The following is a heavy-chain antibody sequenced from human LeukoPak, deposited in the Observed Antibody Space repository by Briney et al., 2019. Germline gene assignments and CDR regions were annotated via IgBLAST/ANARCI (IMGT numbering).Heavy chain of an antibody. CDR3: ARARGYSYVLDY. CDR1: GDSISSYY. D-gene: IGHD5-18*01. J-gene: IGHJ4*02. CDR2: IYYSGST. Sequence: SETLSLTCSVSGDSISSYYWSWLRQPPGKGREWIGYIYYSGSTNYNPSLKSRVTISVDTSKNQFSLKLSSVTAADTAVYYCARARGYSYVLDYWGQGTLVTVSS. V-gene: IGHV4-59*01.